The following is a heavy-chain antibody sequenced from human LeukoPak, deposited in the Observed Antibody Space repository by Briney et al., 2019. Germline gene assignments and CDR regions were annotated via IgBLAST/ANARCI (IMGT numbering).Heavy chain of an antibody. CDR2: IIPVLGRK. Sequence: SVKVSCKASGGTFSFYAISWVGQAPGQGLEWMGGIIPVLGRKNYAHKFQGRVTITTDESTTTAYLELSSLGSADTAIYFCARGGYCSEGDCYDSGFFGGLDYWGQGTLVTVSS. CDR3: ARGGYCSEGDCYDSGFFGGLDY. D-gene: IGHD2-15*01. J-gene: IGHJ4*02. V-gene: IGHV1-69*05. CDR1: GGTFSFYA.